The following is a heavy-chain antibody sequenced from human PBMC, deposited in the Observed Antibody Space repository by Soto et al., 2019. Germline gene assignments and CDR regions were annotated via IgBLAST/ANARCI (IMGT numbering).Heavy chain of an antibody. D-gene: IGHD2-2*01. CDR1: GGSISSSSYY. V-gene: IGHV4-39*01. Sequence: SETLSLTCTVSGGSISSSSYYWGWIRQPPGKGLEWIGSIYYSGSTYYNPSLKSRVTISVDTSKNQFSLKLSSVTAADTAVYYCARRQSGYCSSTSCPTGGDDYWGQGTLVTVSS. J-gene: IGHJ4*02. CDR2: IYYSGST. CDR3: ARRQSGYCSSTSCPTGGDDY.